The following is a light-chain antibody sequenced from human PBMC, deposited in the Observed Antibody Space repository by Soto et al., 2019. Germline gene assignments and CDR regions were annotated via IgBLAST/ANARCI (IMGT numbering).Light chain of an antibody. CDR1: DNILYSSDNKNY. J-gene: IGKJ1*01. Sequence: DIVLTQSPDSLAVSLGERATINCKSSDNILYSSDNKNYLSWYQQRPGQPPKRLFYWASTRESGVPDRFSGSGSGTHFTLTITSLQAEDVAVYYCQQYYSSTPKFGQGTKV. V-gene: IGKV4-1*01. CDR2: WAS. CDR3: QQYYSSTPK.